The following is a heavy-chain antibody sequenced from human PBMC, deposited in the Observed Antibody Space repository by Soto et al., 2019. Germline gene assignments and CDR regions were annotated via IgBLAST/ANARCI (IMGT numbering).Heavy chain of an antibody. J-gene: IGHJ5*02. Sequence: QVQLVQSGAEVKKPGSSVKVSCKASGGTFSSYAISWVRQAXXXXLXXXGGIIPIFGTANYAQKFQGRVTIXADXXXSXXXXXXXXXXXXXXXXXXXXXXXXXXXXXXNWFDPWGQGTLVTVSS. CDR2: IIPIFGTA. CDR1: GGTFSSYA. CDR3: XXXXXXXXXXXNWFDP. V-gene: IGHV1-69*01.